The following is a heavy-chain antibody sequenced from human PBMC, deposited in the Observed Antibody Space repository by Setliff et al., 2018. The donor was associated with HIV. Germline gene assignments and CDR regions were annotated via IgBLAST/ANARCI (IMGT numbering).Heavy chain of an antibody. CDR2: IYYSGST. CDR3: ARGWELNV. J-gene: IGHJ4*02. CDR1: GGSISSSSYY. V-gene: IGHV4-39*01. D-gene: IGHD1-26*01. Sequence: SETLSLTCTVSGGSISSSSYYWGWIRQPPGKGLEWIGSIYYSGSTYYNPSLKSRVTLTMDTSTSTAYMELMKSTPDDTAVYYCARGWELNVWGQGTPVTVSS.